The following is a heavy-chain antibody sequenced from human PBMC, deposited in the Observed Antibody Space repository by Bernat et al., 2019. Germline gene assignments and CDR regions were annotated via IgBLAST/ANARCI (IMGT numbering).Heavy chain of an antibody. V-gene: IGHV1-46*03. D-gene: IGHD3-22*01. CDR3: ASEDYDNSGYYPHAGDY. Sequence: QVQLVQSGAEVKKPGASVKVSCKASGYTFTSYYMHWVRQAPGQGLEWMGIINPSGGSTSYAQKFQGRVTMTRDTSTSTVYMELSSLRSEDTAVYYCASEDYDNSGYYPHAGDYWGQGTLVTVSS. CDR2: INPSGGST. J-gene: IGHJ4*02. CDR1: GYTFTSYY.